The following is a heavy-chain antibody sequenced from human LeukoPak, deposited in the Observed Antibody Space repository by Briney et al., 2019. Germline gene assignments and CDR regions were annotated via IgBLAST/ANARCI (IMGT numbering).Heavy chain of an antibody. CDR3: ATLGPPIY. V-gene: IGHV3-74*01. Sequence: GGSLRLSCAASGFTFSSYWMHWVRQAPGKGLMWVSRISSDASSILYADSVKGRFTISRDNAKNTLYLQMNSLRAEGTAVYYCATLGPPIYWGQGTLVTVSS. CDR2: ISSDASSI. CDR1: GFTFSSYW. J-gene: IGHJ4*02.